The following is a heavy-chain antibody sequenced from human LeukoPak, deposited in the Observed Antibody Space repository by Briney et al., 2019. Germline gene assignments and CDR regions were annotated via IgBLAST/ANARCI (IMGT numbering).Heavy chain of an antibody. J-gene: IGHJ5*02. CDR2: ISSDGTNK. CDR3: ARDRSQEFDP. CDR1: GFTFRNYA. D-gene: IGHD3-10*01. V-gene: IGHV3-30*01. Sequence: PGGSLRLSCEASGFTFRNYAMHWVRQAPGKGLEWVAVISSDGTNKDYADSVKGRFSISRDNSKNTLYLQMNRLRADDTAVYYCARDRSQEFDPWGQGTLVTVSS.